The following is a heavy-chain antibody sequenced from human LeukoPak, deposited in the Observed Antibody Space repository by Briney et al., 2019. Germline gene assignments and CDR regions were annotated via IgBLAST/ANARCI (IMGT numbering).Heavy chain of an antibody. J-gene: IGHJ4*02. V-gene: IGHV1-46*01. CDR3: ARRGIAVAGLDQ. CDR1: GYGFSSHF. D-gene: IGHD6-19*01. Sequence: ASVKVSCKASGYGFSSHFIHWVRQAPGQGLEWMGRINPSGDSASYAQKFQDRVTMTRDTSTSTAYMELSTLTFDDTAAYYCARRGIAVAGLDQWGQGTLVTVSS. CDR2: INPSGDSA.